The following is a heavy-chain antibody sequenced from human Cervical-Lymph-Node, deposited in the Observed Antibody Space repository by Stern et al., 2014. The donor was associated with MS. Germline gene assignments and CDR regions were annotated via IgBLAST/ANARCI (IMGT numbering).Heavy chain of an antibody. Sequence: MQLVESGGGVVQPGRSLRLSCAASGFTFSSYGMHWVRQAPGKGLEWVAVISYDGSNKYYADSVKGRFTISRDNSKNTLYLQMNSLRAEDTAVYYCAKVAQDSSGYYYIDYWGQGTLVTVSS. CDR1: GFTFSSYG. CDR3: AKVAQDSSGYYYIDY. D-gene: IGHD3-22*01. V-gene: IGHV3-30*18. J-gene: IGHJ4*02. CDR2: ISYDGSNK.